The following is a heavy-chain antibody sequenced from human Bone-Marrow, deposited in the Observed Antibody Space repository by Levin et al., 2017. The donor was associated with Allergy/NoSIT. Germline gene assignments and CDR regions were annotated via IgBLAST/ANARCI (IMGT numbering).Heavy chain of an antibody. CDR3: ARDIVYSSSGFDY. CDR1: GYTFTDYY. D-gene: IGHD3-22*01. V-gene: IGHV1-2*06. J-gene: IGHJ4*02. CDR2: INPNTGGT. Sequence: GESLKISCKASGYTFTDYYMHWVRQVPGQGLEWMGRINPNTGGTNYARKFQGRVTMAGDTSISTAYLELTSLTSEDTAVYYCARDIVYSSSGFDYWGQGTLVTVSS.